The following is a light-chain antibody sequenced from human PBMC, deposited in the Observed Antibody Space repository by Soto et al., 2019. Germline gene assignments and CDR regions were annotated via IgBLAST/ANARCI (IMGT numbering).Light chain of an antibody. Sequence: DLQMTQFLSTLSASVGDRVTITCRASQSVDTWLAWYQQKPGKAPSLLIYRASSLESGVPSRFSGSGSGTEFTLTIRSLQPDDFATYYCQQYNNYPRTFGQGTKVEVK. CDR1: QSVDTW. J-gene: IGKJ1*01. CDR3: QQYNNYPRT. CDR2: RAS. V-gene: IGKV1-5*03.